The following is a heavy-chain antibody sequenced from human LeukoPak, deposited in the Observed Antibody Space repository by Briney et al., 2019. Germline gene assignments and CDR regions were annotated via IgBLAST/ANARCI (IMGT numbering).Heavy chain of an antibody. CDR2: IASKAYGGTT. CDR1: GFTFGDYA. D-gene: IGHD3-10*01. CDR3: TRGVRGPDY. Sequence: SLRLSCTASGFTFGDYALSWVRQAPGQGLEWVGFIASKAYGGTTEYAASVKGRFTISRDDSKSVAYLQMDSLNTEDTAVYYCTRGVRGPDYWGQGTLVTVSS. V-gene: IGHV3-49*04. J-gene: IGHJ4*02.